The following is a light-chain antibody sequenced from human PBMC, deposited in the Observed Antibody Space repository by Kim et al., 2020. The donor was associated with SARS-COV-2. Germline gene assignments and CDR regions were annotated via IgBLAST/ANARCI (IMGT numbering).Light chain of an antibody. V-gene: IGKV1-5*03. J-gene: IGKJ4*01. CDR3: QHFNS. CDR1: QSISDW. Sequence: DIRMTQSPSTLSASVGDRVTITCRASQSISDWVTWYQQKPGKAPSLLIYRTATLETGVASRFSGSGSGTEFTLTISSLQPDDFATYYCQHFNSFGGGTKVDIK. CDR2: RTA.